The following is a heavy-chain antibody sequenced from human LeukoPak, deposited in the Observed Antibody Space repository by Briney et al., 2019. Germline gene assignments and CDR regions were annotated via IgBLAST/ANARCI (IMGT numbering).Heavy chain of an antibody. V-gene: IGHV3-21*01. D-gene: IGHD2-2*01. CDR3: AREGYQLHYSFLDY. Sequence: GGSLRLSCAASGFTFSSYSMNWVRQAPGKGLEWVSSISSSSSYIYYADSVKGRFTISRDNAKNSLYLQMNSLRAEDTAVYYCAREGYQLHYSFLDYWGQGTLVTVSS. CDR2: ISSSSSYI. J-gene: IGHJ4*02. CDR1: GFTFSSYS.